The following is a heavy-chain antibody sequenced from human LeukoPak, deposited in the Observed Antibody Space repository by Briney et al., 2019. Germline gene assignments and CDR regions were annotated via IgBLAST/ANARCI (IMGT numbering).Heavy chain of an antibody. J-gene: IGHJ4*02. D-gene: IGHD4-17*01. CDR1: GGTFSSYA. CDR3: ARDRPGYGDLIDY. V-gene: IGHV1-69*05. CDR2: IIPIFGTA. Sequence: ASVKVSCKASGGTFSSYAISWVRQAPGQGLEWMGRIIPIFGTANYAQKFQGRVTITTDESTSTAYMELSSLRSEDTAVYYCARDRPGYGDLIDYWGQGALVTVSS.